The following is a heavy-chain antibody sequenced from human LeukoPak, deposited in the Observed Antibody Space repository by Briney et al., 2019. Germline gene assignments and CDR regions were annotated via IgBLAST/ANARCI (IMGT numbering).Heavy chain of an antibody. V-gene: IGHV3-23*01. CDR3: ARDLYLLAAAVTGDY. Sequence: PGGSLRLSCAASGFTFSSYAMSWVRQAPGKGLEWVSAISGSGGSTYYADSVKGRLTISRDNSKNTLYLQMNSLRAEDTAVYYCARDLYLLAAAVTGDYWGQGTLVTVSS. CDR2: ISGSGGST. CDR1: GFTFSSYA. J-gene: IGHJ4*02. D-gene: IGHD6-13*01.